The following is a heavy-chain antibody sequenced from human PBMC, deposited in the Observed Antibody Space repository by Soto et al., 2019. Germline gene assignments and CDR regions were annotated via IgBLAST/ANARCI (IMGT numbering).Heavy chain of an antibody. D-gene: IGHD2-21*02. CDR3: AREIVTAGGNNYFDP. CDR1: GGTVASSHW. Sequence: EILSLTCGVSGGTVASSHWWSWVRQSPGRGLEWIGNVYHTGDTNFNPSLQSRVTFSVDKSNNQFSLRLTAVTAADTAVYFCAREIVTAGGNNYFDPWGPGTLVTVSS. CDR2: VYHTGDT. J-gene: IGHJ5*02. V-gene: IGHV4-4*01.